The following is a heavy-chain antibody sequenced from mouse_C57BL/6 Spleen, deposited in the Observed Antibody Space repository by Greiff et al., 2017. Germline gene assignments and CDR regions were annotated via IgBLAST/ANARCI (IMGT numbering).Heavy chain of an antibody. CDR1: GYAFSSSW. CDR3: ARSEQGYFDV. Sequence: QVQLQQSGPELVKPGASVKISCKASGYAFSSSWMNWVKQRPGKGLEWIGRIYPGDGDTNYNGKFKGKATLTADKSSSTAYMQLSSLTSEDSAVYVCARSEQGYFDVWGTGTTGTASS. J-gene: IGHJ1*03. V-gene: IGHV1-82*01. CDR2: IYPGDGDT.